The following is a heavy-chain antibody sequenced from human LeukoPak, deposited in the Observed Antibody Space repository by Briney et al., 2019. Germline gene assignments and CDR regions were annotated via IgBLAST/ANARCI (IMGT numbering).Heavy chain of an antibody. CDR3: AVYCSAAPDYYYGMDV. CDR1: GFTFSSYA. J-gene: IGHJ6*02. CDR2: ISGSGGST. V-gene: IGHV3-23*01. Sequence: PGGSLRLSCAASGFTFSSYAMSWVRQAPGKGLEWVSAISGSGGSTYYADSVKGRFTISRDNSKNTLYLQMNSLRAEDTAVYDFAVYCSAAPDYYYGMDVWGQGTTVTVSS. D-gene: IGHD3-10*01.